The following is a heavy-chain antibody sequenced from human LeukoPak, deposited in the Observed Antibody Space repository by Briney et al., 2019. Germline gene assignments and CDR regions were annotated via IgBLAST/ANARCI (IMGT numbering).Heavy chain of an antibody. CDR3: ATYSSYCSGGSCHDY. V-gene: IGHV1-69-2*01. CDR1: GYTFTDYY. CDR2: VDPEDGET. J-gene: IGHJ4*02. D-gene: IGHD2-15*01. Sequence: GASVKVSCKVSGYTFTDYYMHWVQQAPGKGLEWMGLVDPEDGETIYAEKFQGRVTITADTSTDTAYMELSSLRSEDTAVYYCATYSSYCSGGSCHDYWGQGTLVTVSS.